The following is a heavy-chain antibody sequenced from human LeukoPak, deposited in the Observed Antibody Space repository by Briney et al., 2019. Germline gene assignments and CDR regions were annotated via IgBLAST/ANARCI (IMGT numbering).Heavy chain of an antibody. CDR1: GGTFSSYA. J-gene: IGHJ3*02. CDR3: ARPGSLRDAFDI. Sequence: GASVKVSCTASGGTFSSYAISWVRQAPGQGLEWMGGIIPIFGTANYAQKFQGRVTITADESTSTAYMELSSLRSEDTAVYYCARPGSLRDAFDIWGQGTMVTVSS. D-gene: IGHD3-16*02. V-gene: IGHV1-69*13. CDR2: IIPIFGTA.